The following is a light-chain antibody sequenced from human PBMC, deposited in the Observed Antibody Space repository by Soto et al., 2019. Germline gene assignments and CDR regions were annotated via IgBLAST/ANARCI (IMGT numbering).Light chain of an antibody. J-gene: IGLJ2*01. Sequence: QSVLTQPPSVSGAPGQRVTISCTGSSSNIGAGYDVHWYQQLPGTAPKLLISNNRARPSGVPDRFSGSKVGTSASLAITGLRADDEAEYYCQSYDSGLSGSVFGGGTKLTVL. CDR1: SSNIGAGYD. V-gene: IGLV1-40*01. CDR2: NNR. CDR3: QSYDSGLSGSV.